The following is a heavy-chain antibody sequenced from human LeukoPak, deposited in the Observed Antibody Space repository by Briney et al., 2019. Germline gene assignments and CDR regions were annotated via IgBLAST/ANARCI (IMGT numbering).Heavy chain of an antibody. V-gene: IGHV1-8*01. J-gene: IGHJ5*02. Sequence: VKVSCKASGYTFTSYDINWVRQATGQGLEWMGWMNPNSGNTGCAQKFQGRVTMTRNTSISTAYMELSSLRSEDTAVYYCARGNEYSSSWFPRGFDPWGQGTLVTVSS. CDR3: ARGNEYSSSWFPRGFDP. CDR1: GYTFTSYD. CDR2: MNPNSGNT. D-gene: IGHD6-13*01.